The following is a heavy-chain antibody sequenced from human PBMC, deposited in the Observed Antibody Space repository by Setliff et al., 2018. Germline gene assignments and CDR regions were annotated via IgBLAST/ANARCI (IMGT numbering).Heavy chain of an antibody. CDR1: GFTFSDSG. J-gene: IGHJ4*02. D-gene: IGHD3-3*02. CDR3: AKENHFWGGYPNYFRLYYLDF. CDR2: LRSDGTTR. Sequence: LRLSCETSGFTFSDSGMQWVRQAPGKGLEWVAFLRSDGTTRYQSDSMKARFTISRDNSKNTLYLQMNSLRPEDTAVYFCAKENHFWGGYPNYFRLYYLDFWGPGTLVTVSS. V-gene: IGHV3-30*02.